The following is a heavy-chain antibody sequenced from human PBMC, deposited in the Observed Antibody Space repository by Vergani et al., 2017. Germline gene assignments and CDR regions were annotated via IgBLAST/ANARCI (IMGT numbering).Heavy chain of an antibody. J-gene: IGHJ4*02. CDR2: ISYDGSNK. CDR1: GFTFSSYG. Sequence: QVQLVESGGGVVQPGRSLRLSCAASGFTFSSYGMHWVRQAPGKGLEWVAVISYDGSNKYYADSVKGRFTISRDNSKNTLYLQMNSLRAEDTAVYYCARAVGIVDRPYFDYWGQGTLVTVSS. V-gene: IGHV3-30*03. D-gene: IGHD3-22*01. CDR3: ARAVGIVDRPYFDY.